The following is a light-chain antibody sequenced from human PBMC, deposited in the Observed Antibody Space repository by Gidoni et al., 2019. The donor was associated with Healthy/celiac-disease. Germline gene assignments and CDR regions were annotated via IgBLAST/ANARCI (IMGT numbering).Light chain of an antibody. Sequence: SYELTQPPSVSVSPGQTASLTCSGDKLGDKYACWYQKKPGQSPVLVIYQDSKRPSGSPERFSGSNSGNTATLTISGTQAMDEADYYCQAWDSSTASFGGGTKLTVL. CDR1: KLGDKY. J-gene: IGLJ2*01. CDR3: QAWDSSTAS. V-gene: IGLV3-1*01. CDR2: QDS.